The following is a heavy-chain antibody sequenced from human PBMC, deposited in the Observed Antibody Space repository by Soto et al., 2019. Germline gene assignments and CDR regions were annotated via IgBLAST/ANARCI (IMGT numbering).Heavy chain of an antibody. J-gene: IGHJ6*02. V-gene: IGHV3-53*01. CDR2: IYSGGST. D-gene: IGHD3-10*01. Sequence: EVQLVESGGGLIXXXGXXXXSCAASGFXVSSNYMSWVRQAPGKGLEXVSVIYSGGSTYYADSVKGRFTISRDNSKNTLYLQMNSLRAEDTAVYYCAREATTTVWFGQRRYYYYGMDVWGQGTTVTVSS. CDR1: GFXVSSNY. CDR3: AREATTTVWFGQRRYYYYGMDV.